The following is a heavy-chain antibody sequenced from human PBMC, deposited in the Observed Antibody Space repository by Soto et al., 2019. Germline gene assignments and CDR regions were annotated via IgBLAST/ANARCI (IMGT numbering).Heavy chain of an antibody. CDR3: ARSGPYDSSGYYPDY. CDR1: GFTFSSYA. CDR2: ISYDGSNK. J-gene: IGHJ4*02. D-gene: IGHD3-22*01. V-gene: IGHV3-30-3*01. Sequence: GGSLRLSCAASGFTFSSYAMHWVRQAPGKGLEWVAVISYDGSNKYYADSVKGRFTISRDNSKNTLYLQMNSLRAEDTAVYYCARSGPYDSSGYYPDYWGQGTLVTVSS.